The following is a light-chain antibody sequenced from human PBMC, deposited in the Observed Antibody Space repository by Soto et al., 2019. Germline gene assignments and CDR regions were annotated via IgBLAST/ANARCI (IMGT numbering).Light chain of an antibody. CDR3: QQQNSYPLT. J-gene: IGKJ4*01. Sequence: DIQMTQSPSTLSASVGDTVTITCRASQSISSWLAWYQQTPGKVPKLLIYDASNLESGVPSRFSGSGSGTELTLTINSLQPDDFATYCCQQQNSYPLTFGGGTKVEIK. CDR1: QSISSW. CDR2: DAS. V-gene: IGKV1-5*01.